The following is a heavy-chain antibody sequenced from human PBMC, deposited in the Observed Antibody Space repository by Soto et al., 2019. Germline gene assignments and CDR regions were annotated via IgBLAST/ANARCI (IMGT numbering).Heavy chain of an antibody. Sequence: GGSLRLSCAASGFTFSTYGMHWVRQAPGKGLEWVAVISYDGVNKYYADSVKGRFTISRDNSKNTLYLQWSSLKASDTAMYYCARQARYSSSWPDWGQGTLVTVSS. CDR2: ISYDGVNK. CDR1: GFTFSTYG. CDR3: ARQARYSSSWPD. J-gene: IGHJ4*02. D-gene: IGHD6-13*01. V-gene: IGHV3-30*03.